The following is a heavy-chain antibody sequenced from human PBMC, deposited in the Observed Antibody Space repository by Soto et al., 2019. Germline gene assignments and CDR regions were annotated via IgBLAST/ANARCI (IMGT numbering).Heavy chain of an antibody. CDR1: GASLNSDY. CDR2: IYHMGGT. J-gene: IGHJ5*02. Sequence: SETLSLTCTVSGASLNSDYWSWILQSPGKGLEWIGYIYHMGGTDYNPSLKSRVTISIDKSKNQFSLTLRSVTAADTAVYFCARFTYKSGFNWFDPWGQGIQVTVSS. V-gene: IGHV4-59*03. D-gene: IGHD5-12*01. CDR3: ARFTYKSGFNWFDP.